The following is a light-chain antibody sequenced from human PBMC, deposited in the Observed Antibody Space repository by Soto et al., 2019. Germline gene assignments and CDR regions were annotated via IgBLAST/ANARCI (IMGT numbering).Light chain of an antibody. J-gene: IGKJ3*01. CDR3: QQYNNWPPFT. Sequence: EIVMTQSPATLSVSPGERATLSCRASQSIRSNLAWYQQKPGQAPRLLIYGASTRATGIPARFSGSGSGTEFTLSITSLQSEDFAVYYCQQYNNWPPFTIGPGNKVEIK. CDR1: QSIRSN. V-gene: IGKV3-15*01. CDR2: GAS.